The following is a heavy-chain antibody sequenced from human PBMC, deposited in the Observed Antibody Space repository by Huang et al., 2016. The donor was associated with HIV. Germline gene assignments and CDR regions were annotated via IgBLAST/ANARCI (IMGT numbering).Heavy chain of an antibody. V-gene: IGHV3-53*01. J-gene: IGHJ4*02. CDR2: SYSGGTT. CDR3: AKEGDTGAALGY. Sequence: EVQLVESGGGLIQPGGSLRLSCAASGFTVSTNYMTWVRQAPGKVLEWVTLSYSGGTTYYADSVKGRFTISRDDSENTLYLHMTSLRAGDTAVYYCAKEGDTGAALGYWGQGTLVTVS. D-gene: IGHD2-8*02. CDR1: GFTVSTNY.